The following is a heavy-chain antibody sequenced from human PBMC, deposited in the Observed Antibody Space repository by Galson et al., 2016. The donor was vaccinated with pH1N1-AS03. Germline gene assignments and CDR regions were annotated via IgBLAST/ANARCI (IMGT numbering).Heavy chain of an antibody. CDR1: GFTFSGYS. D-gene: IGHD2-2*01. J-gene: IGHJ4*02. CDR2: ISRSSTYI. Sequence: SLRLSCAASGFTFSGYSMNWFRQAPGKGLEWVLSISRSSTYIYYADSVKGRFTISRDNAKNSLFLQMHSLRAEDTAVYYCARTFPGRVVVVAAAMQEGPDYWGQGTLVTVSS. CDR3: ARTFPGRVVVVAAAMQEGPDY. V-gene: IGHV3-21*03.